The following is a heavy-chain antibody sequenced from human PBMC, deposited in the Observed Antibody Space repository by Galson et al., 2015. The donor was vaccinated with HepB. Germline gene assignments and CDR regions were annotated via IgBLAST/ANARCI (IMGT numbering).Heavy chain of an antibody. CDR1: GFTFTTYA. Sequence: SLRLSCAASGFTFTTYAMSWVRQAPGKGLEWVSAISGGGGSTYYADSVKGRFTISRDNSKNTLYLQMNSLRAEDTAIYYCATSPPTTFGLYYFYMDVWGKGTTVTVSS. V-gene: IGHV3-23*01. D-gene: IGHD3-10*02. J-gene: IGHJ6*03. CDR2: ISGGGGST. CDR3: ATSPPTTFGLYYFYMDV.